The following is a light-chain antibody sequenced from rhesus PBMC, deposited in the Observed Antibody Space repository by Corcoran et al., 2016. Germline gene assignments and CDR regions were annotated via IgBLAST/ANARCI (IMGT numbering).Light chain of an antibody. V-gene: IGKV1-22*01. CDR2: KAY. J-gene: IGKJ4*01. Sequence: DIQMTQSPSSLSASVGDTVTITCRASQGISSWLAWYQQTPGKAPKLLIYKAYSLQSGVPSRFSGSGAGTDFTLTISSLQSEDFAVYYCQQYSSRPLTFGGGTKVEIK. CDR3: QQYSSRPLT. CDR1: QGISSW.